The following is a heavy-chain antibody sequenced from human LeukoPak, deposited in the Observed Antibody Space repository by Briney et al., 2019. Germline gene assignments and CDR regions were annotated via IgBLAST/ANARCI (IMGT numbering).Heavy chain of an antibody. CDR2: ISGSGSTI. CDR3: ARTYYYDSSGYSPDY. D-gene: IGHD3-22*01. CDR1: GFTFSSYA. Sequence: GGSLRLSCAASGFTFSSYAMSWVRQAPGMGLEWVSAISGSGSTIYYADSVKGRFTISRDNAKNSLYLQMNSLRAEDTAVYYCARTYYYDSSGYSPDYWGQGTPVTVSS. J-gene: IGHJ4*02. V-gene: IGHV3-23*01.